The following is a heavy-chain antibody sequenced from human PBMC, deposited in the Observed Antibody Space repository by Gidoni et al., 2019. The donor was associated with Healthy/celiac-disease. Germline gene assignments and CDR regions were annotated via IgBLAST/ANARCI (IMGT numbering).Heavy chain of an antibody. CDR2: INHSGST. CDR3: ASERYFDWLGLVWFDP. V-gene: IGHV4-34*01. CDR1: GGSFSGYY. D-gene: IGHD3-9*01. J-gene: IGHJ5*02. Sequence: QVQLQQWGAGLLKPSETLSLTCAVYGGSFSGYYWSWIRQPPGKGLEWIGEINHSGSTNYNPSLKSRVTISVDTSKNQFSLKLSSVTAADTAVYYCASERYFDWLGLVWFDPWGQGTLVTVSS.